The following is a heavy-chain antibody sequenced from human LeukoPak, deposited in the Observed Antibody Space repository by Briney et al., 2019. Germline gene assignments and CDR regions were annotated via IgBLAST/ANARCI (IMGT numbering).Heavy chain of an antibody. Sequence: SQTLSLTCTVSGGSISSGGYYWSWIRQHPGKGLEWIGYIYYSGSTYYNPSLKSRVTISVDTSKNQFSLKLSSVTAADTAVYYCAREVGDSSSSQTVRTENWFDPWGQGTLVTVSS. V-gene: IGHV4-31*03. D-gene: IGHD6-6*01. J-gene: IGHJ5*02. CDR1: GGSISSGGYY. CDR3: AREVGDSSSSQTVRTENWFDP. CDR2: IYYSGST.